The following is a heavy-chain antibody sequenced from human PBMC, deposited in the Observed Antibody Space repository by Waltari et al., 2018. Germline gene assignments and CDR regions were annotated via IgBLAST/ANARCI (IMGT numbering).Heavy chain of an antibody. CDR3: ARDPLRPIAAAGTAIDY. CDR2: INPNSGGT. J-gene: IGHJ4*02. Sequence: QVQLVQSGAEVKKPGASVKVSCKASGYTFTGYYMHWVRQAPGQGLEWMGRINPNSGGTNYAQKFQGRVTMTRDTSISTAYMELSRLRSDDTAVYYCARDPLRPIAAAGTAIDYWGQGTLVTVSS. CDR1: GYTFTGYY. V-gene: IGHV1-2*06. D-gene: IGHD6-13*01.